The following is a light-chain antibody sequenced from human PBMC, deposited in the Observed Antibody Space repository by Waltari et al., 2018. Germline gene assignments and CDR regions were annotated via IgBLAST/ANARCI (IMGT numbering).Light chain of an antibody. CDR2: WAS. J-gene: IGKJ4*01. CDR1: QSVLYSSNNNNY. CDR3: QQYNDWPPT. V-gene: IGKV4-1*01. Sequence: DIVMTQSPDSLSVSLGERATINCKSSQSVLYSSNNNNYLAWYQQKPGQSPKLLIYWASTRESGVPDRFSGSGSGADFTLTISSLQSEDFAVYYCQQYNDWPPTFGGGTKVEIK.